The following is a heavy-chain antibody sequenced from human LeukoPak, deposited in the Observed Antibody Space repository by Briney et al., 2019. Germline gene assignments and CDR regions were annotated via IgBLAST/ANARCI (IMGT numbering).Heavy chain of an antibody. J-gene: IGHJ3*02. V-gene: IGHV3-74*01. D-gene: IGHD3-10*01. CDR2: INSDGSST. CDR3: VRDDSRPGEAFDI. CDR1: GVTFSSYW. Sequence: PGGSLRLSCAASGVTFSSYWMGWVRQAPGKGLVWVSRINSDGSSTIYADSVKGRFTISRDNAKNTLYLQMNSLRAEDTALYYCVRDDSRPGEAFDIWGQGTMVTVSS.